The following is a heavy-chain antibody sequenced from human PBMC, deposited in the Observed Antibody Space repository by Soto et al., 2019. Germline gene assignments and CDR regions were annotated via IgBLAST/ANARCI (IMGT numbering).Heavy chain of an antibody. J-gene: IGHJ3*02. CDR1: GFTFSNYG. V-gene: IGHV3-33*01. CDR2: IWYDGSNK. D-gene: IGHD2-15*01. Sequence: GGSLRLSCAASGFTFSNYGMHWVRQAPGKGLEWVAVIWYDGSNKYYADSVKGRFTISRDNSKNTLYLQMNSLRAEDTAVYYCARDGDIVVVVANKEHAFDIWGQGTMVTVSS. CDR3: ARDGDIVVVVANKEHAFDI.